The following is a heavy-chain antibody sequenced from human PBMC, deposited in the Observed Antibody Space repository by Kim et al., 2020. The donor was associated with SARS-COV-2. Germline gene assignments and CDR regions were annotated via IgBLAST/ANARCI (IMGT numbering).Heavy chain of an antibody. J-gene: IGHJ4*02. V-gene: IGHV1-18*01. D-gene: IGHD3-10*01. CDR1: GYTFTSYG. Sequence: ASVKVSCKASGYTFTSYGISWVRQAPGQGLEWMGWISAYNGNTNYAQKLQGRVTMTTDTSTSTAYMELRSLRSDDTAVYYCARELGSVWFGETCGVYWGQGTLVTVSS. CDR2: ISAYNGNT. CDR3: ARELGSVWFGETCGVY.